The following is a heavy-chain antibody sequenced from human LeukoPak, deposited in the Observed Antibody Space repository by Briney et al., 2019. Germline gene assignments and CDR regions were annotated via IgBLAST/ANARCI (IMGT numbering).Heavy chain of an antibody. Sequence: GASVKVSCKASGYTFTSNYILWVRQVPGQGLEWMGMINPSSGSPRYAKTVQGRVTMTRDTSTSTVYMEMSSLRSEDTAVYYCARDRGRTMLVDHWGQGTLVTVSS. CDR2: INPSSGSP. J-gene: IGHJ5*02. CDR1: GYTFTSNY. CDR3: ARDRGRTMLVDH. D-gene: IGHD1-7*01. V-gene: IGHV1-46*01.